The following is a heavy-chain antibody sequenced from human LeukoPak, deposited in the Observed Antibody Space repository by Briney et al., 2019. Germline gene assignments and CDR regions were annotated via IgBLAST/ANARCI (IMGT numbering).Heavy chain of an antibody. CDR2: ITATSLHI. J-gene: IGHJ4*02. CDR1: GVTFSGYS. D-gene: IGHD3-10*01. V-gene: IGHV3-21*01. Sequence: GGSLRLSCAASGVTFSGYSMNWVRQAPGKGLEWVSAITATSLHIYYADSVRGRFTISRDNAKNSLYLQMNSLRAEDTAVYYCATSSYYGSGSDNWGQGTLVTVSS. CDR3: ATSSYYGSGSDN.